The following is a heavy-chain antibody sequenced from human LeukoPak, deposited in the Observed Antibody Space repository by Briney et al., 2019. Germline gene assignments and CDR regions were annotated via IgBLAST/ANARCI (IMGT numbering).Heavy chain of an antibody. Sequence: SETLSLTCTVSGYSISSGYYWGWIRQPPGKGLEWIGSIHHSGSTNYNPSLKSRATISLDTSKNQFSLKLSSVAAADTAVYYCARGYSLDYWGQGALVTVSS. V-gene: IGHV4-38-2*02. D-gene: IGHD5-18*01. CDR1: GYSISSGYY. J-gene: IGHJ4*02. CDR3: ARGYSLDY. CDR2: IHHSGST.